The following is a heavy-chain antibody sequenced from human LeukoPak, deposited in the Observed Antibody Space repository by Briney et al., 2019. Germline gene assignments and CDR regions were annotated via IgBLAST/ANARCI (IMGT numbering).Heavy chain of an antibody. CDR2: ISSSGSYT. D-gene: IGHD4-11*01. V-gene: IGHV3-11*06. CDR3: ARDSPRGWTTDDAFEI. J-gene: IGHJ3*02. CDR1: GFSLRDYY. Sequence: PGGSLRLSCADSGFSLRDYYMSWIRQAPGKGLEWLAYISSSGSYTNYADSVKGRFTVSRDSAKNSLYLQMNGRRAEDTAVYYCARDSPRGWTTDDAFEIWGQGTMVTVSS.